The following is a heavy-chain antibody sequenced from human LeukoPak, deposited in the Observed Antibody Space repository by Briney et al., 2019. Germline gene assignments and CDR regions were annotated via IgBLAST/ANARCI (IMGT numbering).Heavy chain of an antibody. Sequence: ASVKVSCKASGYTFTSYGISWVRQAPGQGLEWMGWISAYNGNTNYAQKLQGRVTMTTDTSTSTAYTELRSLRSDDTAVYYCARERITMVRGVIITAEGLDYWGQGTLVTVSS. D-gene: IGHD3-10*01. V-gene: IGHV1-18*01. CDR1: GYTFTSYG. CDR2: ISAYNGNT. J-gene: IGHJ4*02. CDR3: ARERITMVRGVIITAEGLDY.